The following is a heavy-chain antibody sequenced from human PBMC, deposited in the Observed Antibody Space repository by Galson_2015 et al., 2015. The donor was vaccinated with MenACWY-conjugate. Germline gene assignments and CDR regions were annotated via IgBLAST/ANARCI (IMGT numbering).Heavy chain of an antibody. CDR3: ARDPLEVVVVTGIDSP. V-gene: IGHV3-21*01. CDR1: GFTFSSYT. Sequence: SLRLSCATSGFTFSSYTMNWVRQAPGKGLEWVSSISRTSNYIYYADSVKGRFTISRDNAMDSMYLQMKSLRAEDTAVYYCARDPLEVVVVTGIDSPWGQGPLVTVSS. J-gene: IGHJ5*02. D-gene: IGHD2-21*02. CDR2: ISRTSNYI.